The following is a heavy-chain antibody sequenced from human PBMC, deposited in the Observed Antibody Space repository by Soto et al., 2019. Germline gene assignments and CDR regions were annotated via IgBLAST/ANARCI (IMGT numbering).Heavy chain of an antibody. CDR1: GGSISSSSYY. CDR2: FYYSGST. Sequence: LSLTCTVSGGSISSSSYYWGWIRQSPGKGLEWIGSFYYSGSTYYSPSLKSRVTISGDTSKKEISLRLSSVTAADTAVYYCARISVASRYMDVWGKGTTVTVSS. CDR3: ARISVASRYMDV. V-gene: IGHV4-39*01. D-gene: IGHD5-12*01. J-gene: IGHJ6*03.